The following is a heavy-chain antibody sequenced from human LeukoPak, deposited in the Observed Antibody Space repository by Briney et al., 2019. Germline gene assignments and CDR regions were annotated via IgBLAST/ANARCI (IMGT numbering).Heavy chain of an antibody. CDR1: GFTFSSYW. V-gene: IGHV3-7*03. CDR2: IKQDGSEK. CDR3: ARVGKQVAADY. Sequence: GGSLRLSCAASGFTFSSYWMSWVRQAPGKGLEWVAYIKQDGSEKYYVDSVKGRFTISRDNAKNSLYLQMNSLRAEDTAVYYCARVGKQVAADYWGQGTLVTVSS. J-gene: IGHJ4*02. D-gene: IGHD2-15*01.